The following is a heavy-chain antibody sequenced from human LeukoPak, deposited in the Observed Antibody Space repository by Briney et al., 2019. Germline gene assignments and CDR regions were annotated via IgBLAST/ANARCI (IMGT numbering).Heavy chain of an antibody. V-gene: IGHV4-61*02. D-gene: IGHD3-22*01. CDR3: ARARTYYYDSSGYSSGHYYYYYYMDV. CDR2: VYTSGST. Sequence: SETLSLTCTVSGGSISSGSYYRSWIRQPAGKGLEWIGRVYTSGSTNYNPSLKSRVTISVDTSKNQFSLKLSSVTAADTAVYYCARARTYYYDSSGYSSGHYYYYYYMDVWGKGTTVTVSS. J-gene: IGHJ6*03. CDR1: GGSISSGSYY.